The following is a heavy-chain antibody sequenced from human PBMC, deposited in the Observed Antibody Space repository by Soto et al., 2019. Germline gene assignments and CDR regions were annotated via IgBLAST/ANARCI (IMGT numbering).Heavy chain of an antibody. D-gene: IGHD1-1*01. CDR1: GFTFSSYS. J-gene: IGHJ6*03. V-gene: IGHV3-21*01. CDR3: ARELERPRYYYYYYMDV. CDR2: ISSSSSYI. Sequence: ESGGGLVKPGGSLRLSCAASGFTFSSYSMNWVRQAPGKGLEWVSSISSSSSYIYYADSVKGRFTISRDNAKNSLYLQMNSLRAEDTAVYYCARELERPRYYYYYYMDVWGKGTTVTVSS.